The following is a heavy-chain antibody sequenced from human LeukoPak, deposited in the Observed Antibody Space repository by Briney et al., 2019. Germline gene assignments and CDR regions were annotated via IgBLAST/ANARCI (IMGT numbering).Heavy chain of an antibody. CDR3: ARGLLWFGSLVAFDI. CDR2: ISSSSSYT. Sequence: GGSLRLSCAASGFTFSDYYMSWIRQAPGKGLERVSYISSSSSYTNYADSVKGRFTISRDNAKNSLYLQMNSLRAEDTAVYYCARGLLWFGSLVAFDIWGQGTMVTVSS. V-gene: IGHV3-11*05. D-gene: IGHD3-10*01. J-gene: IGHJ3*02. CDR1: GFTFSDYY.